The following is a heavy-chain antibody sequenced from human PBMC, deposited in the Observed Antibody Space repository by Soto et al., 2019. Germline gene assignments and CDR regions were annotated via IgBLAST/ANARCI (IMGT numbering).Heavy chain of an antibody. D-gene: IGHD3-22*01. CDR1: GGSISSGGYY. J-gene: IGHJ2*01. CDR3: ARAPTEYDSSPPGLCYFDL. CDR2: IYYSGST. V-gene: IGHV4-31*03. Sequence: SETLSLTCTVSGGSISSGGYYWSWIRQHPGKGLEWIGYIYYSGSTYYNPSLKSRVIISVDTSKNQFSLKLSSVTAADTAVYYCARAPTEYDSSPPGLCYFDLWGRGTLVTVSS.